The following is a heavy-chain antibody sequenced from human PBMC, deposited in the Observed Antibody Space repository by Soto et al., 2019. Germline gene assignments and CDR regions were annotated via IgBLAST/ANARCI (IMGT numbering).Heavy chain of an antibody. CDR3: ARDGLRGYVLAP. CDR2: IIPIFGRA. D-gene: IGHD3-10*01. Sequence: SVKVSCKASGGTFSSYAINWVRQAPGQGLEWMGGIIPIFGRANYAQKFQGRVTITADESTSTAYMGLSSLRSDDTAVYYCARDGLRGYVLAPCGQGTQVIVSS. V-gene: IGHV1-69*13. J-gene: IGHJ5*02. CDR1: GGTFSSYA.